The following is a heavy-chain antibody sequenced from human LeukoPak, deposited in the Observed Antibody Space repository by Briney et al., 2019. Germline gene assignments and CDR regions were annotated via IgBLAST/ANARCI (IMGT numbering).Heavy chain of an antibody. Sequence: GASVKVCCKASGYTFTDYYIHWVRQAPGQGLEWMGWINPNSGGTNYAQKFQGRVTMTRDTSISTAYMELSRLRSDDTAVYYCARVGGYDYVWGSYRHEFDYWGQGTLVTVSS. CDR3: ARVGGYDYVWGSYRHEFDY. J-gene: IGHJ4*02. D-gene: IGHD3-16*02. V-gene: IGHV1-2*02. CDR2: INPNSGGT. CDR1: GYTFTDYY.